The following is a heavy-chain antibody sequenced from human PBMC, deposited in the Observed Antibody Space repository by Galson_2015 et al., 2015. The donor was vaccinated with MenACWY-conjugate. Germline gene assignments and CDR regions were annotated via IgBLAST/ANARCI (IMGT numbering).Heavy chain of an antibody. CDR3: AKDLWARESSYGPFEY. D-gene: IGHD5-18*01. Sequence: SLRLSCAASGFTFSNYATTWVRQAPGKGLEWVSTISASGGITNYADSVKGRFTISRGNYDKTLYLQMNNLRAEDTAVYYCAKDLWARESSYGPFEYWGQGTLVTFS. J-gene: IGHJ4*02. CDR2: ISASGGIT. CDR1: GFTFSNYA. V-gene: IGHV3-23*01.